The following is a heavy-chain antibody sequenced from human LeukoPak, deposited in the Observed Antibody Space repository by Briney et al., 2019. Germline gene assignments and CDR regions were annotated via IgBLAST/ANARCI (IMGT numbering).Heavy chain of an antibody. D-gene: IGHD6-13*01. CDR2: FDPEDGET. CDR1: GYTLTELS. CDR3: ATGAGSSWYNKGDWFDP. V-gene: IGHV1-24*01. Sequence: GASVKVSCKVSGYTLTELSMHWVRQAPGKGLEWMGGFDPEDGETIYAQKFQGRVTMTEDTSTDTAYMELSSLRSEDTAVYYCATGAGSSWYNKGDWFDPWGQGTLVTVSS. J-gene: IGHJ5*02.